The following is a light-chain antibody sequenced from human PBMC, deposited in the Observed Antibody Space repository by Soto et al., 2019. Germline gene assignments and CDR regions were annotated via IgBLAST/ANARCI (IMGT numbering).Light chain of an antibody. CDR3: SSFTSSTTLV. CDR1: SSDVGAYNY. Sequence: QSALTQPASVSGSPGQSITISCTGTSSDVGAYNYVSWYQQHPGKAPKLMIFEVTNRPSGVSNRFSGSKSGNTASLTISGLQAEDEADYYCSSFTSSTTLVFGGGTKLTVI. CDR2: EVT. V-gene: IGLV2-14*01. J-gene: IGLJ2*01.